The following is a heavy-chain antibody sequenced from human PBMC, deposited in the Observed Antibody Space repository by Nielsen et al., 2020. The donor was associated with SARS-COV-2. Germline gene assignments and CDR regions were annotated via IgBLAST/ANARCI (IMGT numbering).Heavy chain of an antibody. D-gene: IGHD2-15*01. CDR2: ISSSGSTI. V-gene: IGHV3-11*04. CDR1: GFTFSDYY. J-gene: IGHJ6*03. CDR3: ARVGGGCSGGSCWEPYYYYYYMDV. Sequence: GESLKISCAASGFTFSDYYMSWIRQAPGKGLEWVSYISSSGSTIYYADSVKGRFTISRDNAKNSLYLQMNSLRAEDTAVYYCARVGGGCSGGSCWEPYYYYYYMDVWGKGTTVTVSS.